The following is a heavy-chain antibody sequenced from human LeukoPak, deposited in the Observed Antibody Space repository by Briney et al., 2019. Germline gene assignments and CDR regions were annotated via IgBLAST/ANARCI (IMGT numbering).Heavy chain of an antibody. V-gene: IGHV3-21*01. J-gene: IGHJ4*02. D-gene: IGHD3-9*01. CDR1: GFTLNTFN. CDR3: ARGHYDVLAASYKWTPDY. Sequence: GSLRLSCAASGFTLNTFNMNWVRQAPGKGPEWVSSITSGGDYIYYADSVKGRFTTSRDNAKNSLSLQLNSLRVEDTAVYYCARGHYDVLAASYKWTPDYWGQGTLVTVSS. CDR2: ITSGGDYI.